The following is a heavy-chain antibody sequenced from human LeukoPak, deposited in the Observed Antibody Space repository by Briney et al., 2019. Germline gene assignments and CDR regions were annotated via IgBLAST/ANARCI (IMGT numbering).Heavy chain of an antibody. D-gene: IGHD3-10*01. CDR1: GGSIGPYF. J-gene: IGHJ5*02. CDR3: ARDDYRGVTNFDP. Sequence: SETLSLTCTVSGGSIGPYFWSWMRQPPGKGLEWIGYISYTGSTNYNPALKSRVTISVDTSKNQFSLQLTSVTAADTAVYYCARDDYRGVTNFDPWGQGTLVTVSS. CDR2: ISYTGST. V-gene: IGHV4-59*01.